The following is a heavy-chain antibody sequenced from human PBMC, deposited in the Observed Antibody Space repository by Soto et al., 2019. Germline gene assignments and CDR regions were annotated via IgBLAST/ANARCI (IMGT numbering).Heavy chain of an antibody. D-gene: IGHD4-4*01. Sequence: SLRLSCTACGFTFGDYAMSWFRQAPGKXLEWVGFIRSKAYGGTTEYAASVKGRFTISRDDSKSIAYLQMNSLKTEDTAVYYCTSQMTTDYYYYGMDVWGQGTTVTVSS. CDR1: GFTFGDYA. CDR3: TSQMTTDYYYYGMDV. CDR2: IRSKAYGGTT. J-gene: IGHJ6*02. V-gene: IGHV3-49*03.